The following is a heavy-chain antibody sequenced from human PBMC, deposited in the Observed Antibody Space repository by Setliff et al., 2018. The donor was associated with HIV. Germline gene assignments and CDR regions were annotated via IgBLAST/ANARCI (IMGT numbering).Heavy chain of an antibody. CDR3: AKGYFDWLRAGTFDY. CDR2: ISGSGGST. CDR1: GFSFRSYA. Sequence: GESLKISCAASGFSFRSYAVSWVRQAPGKGLEWVSVISGSGGSTFYADSVKGRFTISRDNSKNTVYLQMNSLRAEDTAVYYCAKGYFDWLRAGTFDYWGQGSLVTVSS. J-gene: IGHJ4*02. D-gene: IGHD3-9*01. V-gene: IGHV3-23*01.